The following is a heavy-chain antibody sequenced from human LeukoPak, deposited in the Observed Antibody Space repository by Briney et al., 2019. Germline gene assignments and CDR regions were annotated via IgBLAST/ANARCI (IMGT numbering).Heavy chain of an antibody. CDR2: ISAYNGNT. V-gene: IGHV1-18*01. Sequence: ASVKVSCKASGYTFTSYGISWVRQAPGQGLEWMGWISAYNGNTNYAQKLQGRVTMTTDTSTSTAYMELRSLTSDDTAVYYCARDVYYYDSSLNWFDPWGQGTLVTVSS. CDR3: ARDVYYYDSSLNWFDP. CDR1: GYTFTSYG. J-gene: IGHJ5*02. D-gene: IGHD3-22*01.